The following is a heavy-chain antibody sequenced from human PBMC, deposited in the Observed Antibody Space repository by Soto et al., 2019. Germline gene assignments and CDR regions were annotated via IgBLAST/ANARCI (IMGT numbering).Heavy chain of an antibody. V-gene: IGHV4-39*01. D-gene: IGHD2-15*01. J-gene: IGHJ6*02. Sequence: SETLSLTCTVSGGSISDSSHHWGWIRQPPGKGLEWIGIIYYRGSTYYKPSLKSRVTISVDTSKNQFSLKLRSVTAADTAIYYCARQGGDLVFSHYGMDVWGQGTTVTVSS. CDR2: IYYRGST. CDR3: ARQGGDLVFSHYGMDV. CDR1: GGSISDSSHH.